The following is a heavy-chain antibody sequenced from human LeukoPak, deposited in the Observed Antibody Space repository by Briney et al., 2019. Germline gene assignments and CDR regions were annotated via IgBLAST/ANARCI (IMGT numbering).Heavy chain of an antibody. CDR1: TLTIGDYG. V-gene: IGHV3-20*04. J-gene: IGHJ4*02. Sequence: GGSLRLSCVASTLTIGDYGMSWVRQAPGKGLEWVSGIDWSGDATSYSDSVKGRFTISRDNAKNSLYPQMTSLRAEDTAVYYCARDLSASWYSLGYWGQGTLVTVSS. CDR2: IDWSGDAT. D-gene: IGHD6-13*01. CDR3: ARDLSASWYSLGY.